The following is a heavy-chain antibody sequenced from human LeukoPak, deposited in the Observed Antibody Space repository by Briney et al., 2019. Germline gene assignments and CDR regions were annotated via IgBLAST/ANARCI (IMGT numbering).Heavy chain of an antibody. D-gene: IGHD1-26*01. Sequence: SETLSLTCTVSGGSISSYYWSWIRQPPGKGLEWIGYIYYSGSTNYNPSLKSRVTISVDTSKNQFSLKLSSVTAADTAVYYCARHQGSTSGSYYVDYYYYGMGVWGQGTTVTVSS. CDR2: IYYSGST. V-gene: IGHV4-59*01. CDR1: GGSISSYY. CDR3: ARHQGSTSGSYYVDYYYYGMGV. J-gene: IGHJ6*02.